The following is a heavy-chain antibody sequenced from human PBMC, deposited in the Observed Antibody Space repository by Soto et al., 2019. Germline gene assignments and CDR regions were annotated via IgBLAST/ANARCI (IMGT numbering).Heavy chain of an antibody. CDR3: ARMSATGTRWFDP. D-gene: IGHD6-13*01. CDR2: ISYRGIT. J-gene: IGHJ5*02. Sequence: SETLSLTCTVSGGSISSSSYYWGWIRQPPGKGLEWIASISYRGITYSNPSLKSRLSMSVDTSKNQFSLNLTSVTAADTAVYHCARMSATGTRWFDPWGQGTLVTVSS. CDR1: GGSISSSSYY. V-gene: IGHV4-39*07.